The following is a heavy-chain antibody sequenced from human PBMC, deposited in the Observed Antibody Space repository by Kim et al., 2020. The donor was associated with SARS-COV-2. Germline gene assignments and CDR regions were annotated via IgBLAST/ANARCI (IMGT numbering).Heavy chain of an antibody. Sequence: GGSLRLSCAASGFTFSSYAMSWVRQAPGKGLEWVSAISVSGGSPYYADSVKGRFTISRDNSKNTLYLQMNSLRAEDTAVYYCAKDLGIAAALADYWGQGTLVTVSS. D-gene: IGHD6-13*01. CDR1: GFTFSSYA. V-gene: IGHV3-23*01. CDR2: ISVSGGSP. CDR3: AKDLGIAAALADY. J-gene: IGHJ4*02.